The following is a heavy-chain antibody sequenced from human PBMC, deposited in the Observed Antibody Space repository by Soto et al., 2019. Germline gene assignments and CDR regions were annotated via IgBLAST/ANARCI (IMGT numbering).Heavy chain of an antibody. CDR1: GFTFDDYA. CDR2: ISWNSARI. V-gene: IGHV3-9*01. CDR3: AKDILFGETSYYYGMDV. D-gene: IGHD3-10*01. Sequence: EVQLVESGGGLVQPGRSLRLSCGASGFTFDDYAMHWVRQAPGKGLEWVSRISWNSARIDYADSVKGRFTISRDNAKNSLYLQMNSLRAEDTALYYCAKDILFGETSYYYGMDVWGQGTTVTVSS. J-gene: IGHJ6*02.